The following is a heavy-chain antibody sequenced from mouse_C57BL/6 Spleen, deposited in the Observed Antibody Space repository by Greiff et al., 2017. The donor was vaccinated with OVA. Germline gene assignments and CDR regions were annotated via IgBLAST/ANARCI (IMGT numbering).Heavy chain of an antibody. CDR3: ARGPSGYAWFAY. CDR1: GFSLTSYG. Sequence: VAPSQSLSITCTVSGFSLTSYGVHWVRQPPGKGLEWLVVIWSDGSTTYNSALKSRLSISKDNSKSQVFLKMNSLQTDDTAMYYCARGPSGYAWFAYWGQGTLVTVSA. V-gene: IGHV2-6*03. D-gene: IGHD3-2*02. J-gene: IGHJ3*01. CDR2: IWSDGST.